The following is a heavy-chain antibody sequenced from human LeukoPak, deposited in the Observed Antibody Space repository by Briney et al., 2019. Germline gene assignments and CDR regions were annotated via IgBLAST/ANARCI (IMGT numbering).Heavy chain of an antibody. Sequence: PSETLSLTCAVSGGSISSSNWWSWVRQPPGKGLEWIGEIYHSGSTNYNPSLKSRVTISVDKSKNQFSLKLSSVTAADTAVYYCASKNYYDSSGYYSDDYWGQGTPVIVSS. CDR1: GGSISSSNW. CDR3: ASKNYYDSSGYYSDDY. CDR2: IYHSGST. V-gene: IGHV4-4*02. D-gene: IGHD3-22*01. J-gene: IGHJ4*02.